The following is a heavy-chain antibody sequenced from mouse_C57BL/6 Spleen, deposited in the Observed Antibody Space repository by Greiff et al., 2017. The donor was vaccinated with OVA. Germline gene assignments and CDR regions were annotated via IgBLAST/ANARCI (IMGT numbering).Heavy chain of an antibody. J-gene: IGHJ3*01. CDR1: GYTFTSYW. CDR3: ARGGYDYDSWFAY. CDR2: IHPNSGST. D-gene: IGHD2-4*01. V-gene: IGHV1-64*01. Sequence: VQLQQPGAELVKPGASVKLSCKASGYTFTSYWMHWVKQRPGQGLEWIGMIHPNSGSTNYNEKFKSKATLTVDKSSSTAYMQLSRLTSEDSAVYYCARGGYDYDSWFAYWGQGTLVTVSA.